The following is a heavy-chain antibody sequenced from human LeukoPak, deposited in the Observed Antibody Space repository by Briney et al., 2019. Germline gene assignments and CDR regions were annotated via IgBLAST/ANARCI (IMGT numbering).Heavy chain of an antibody. V-gene: IGHV4-59*01. CDR3: VRVGTGTIDY. CDR2: IYYSGST. CDR1: GGSISGYY. J-gene: IGHJ4*02. D-gene: IGHD1-1*01. Sequence: SETLALTCTVSGGSISGYYWGWIRQPPGRRLEWIGYIYYSGSTNYHPSLKSRVTISVDTSKNQFSLKLSSVTAADTGFYYCVRVGTGTIDYWGQGTLVTVSS.